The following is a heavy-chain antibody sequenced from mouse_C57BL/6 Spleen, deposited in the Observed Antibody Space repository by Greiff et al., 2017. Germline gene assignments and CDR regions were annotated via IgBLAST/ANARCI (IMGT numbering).Heavy chain of an antibody. CDR2: INPYNGGT. J-gene: IGHJ2*01. CDR3: AREYHGYFDY. D-gene: IGHD5-1*01. V-gene: IGHV1-19*01. Sequence: DVQLQESGPVLVKPGASVKMSCKASGYTFTDYYMNWVKQSHGKSLEWIGVINPYNGGTSYNQKFKGKATLTVDKSSSTAYMELNSLTSEDSAVYYCAREYHGYFDYWGQGTTLTVSS. CDR1: GYTFTDYY.